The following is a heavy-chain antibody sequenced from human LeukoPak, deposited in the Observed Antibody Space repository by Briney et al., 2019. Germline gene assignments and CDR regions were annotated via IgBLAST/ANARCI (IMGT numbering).Heavy chain of an antibody. CDR2: IDPSSGGS. CDR3: ARPRYTNSQDAFDI. V-gene: IGHV1-46*01. D-gene: IGHD3-9*01. CDR1: GYTFTTYF. J-gene: IGHJ3*02. Sequence: ASVKVSCKASGYTFTTYFLHWVRQAPGQGLEWMGIIDPSSGGSTSAQKFQVRVTMTRDMSTRTVYMELSSLTSEDTAVYYCARPRYTNSQDAFDIWGQGTMVTVSS.